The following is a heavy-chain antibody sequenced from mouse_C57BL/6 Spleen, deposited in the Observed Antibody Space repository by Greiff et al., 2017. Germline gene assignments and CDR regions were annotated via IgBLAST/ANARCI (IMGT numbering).Heavy chain of an antibody. Sequence: QVQLQQSGAELARPGASVTLSCKASGYTFTDYEMHWVKQTPVHGLEWIGAIDPETGGTAYNQKFKGKAILTADKSSSTAYMELRSLASEDSAVYYCTKTGTSYFFEYWGQGTTLTVSA. D-gene: IGHD4-1*01. CDR2: IDPETGGT. CDR3: TKTGTSYFFEY. J-gene: IGHJ2*01. V-gene: IGHV1-15*01. CDR1: GYTFTDYE.